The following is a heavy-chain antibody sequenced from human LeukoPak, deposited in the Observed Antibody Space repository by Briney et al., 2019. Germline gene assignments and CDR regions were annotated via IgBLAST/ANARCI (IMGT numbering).Heavy chain of an antibody. CDR3: ARAEYDYVWGSFNWFDP. Sequence: PSETLSLTCTVSGGSISSSSYYWGWIRQPPGKGLEWIGSIYYSGSTYYNPSLKSRVTISVDTSKNQFSLKLSSVTAADTAVYYCARAEYDYVWGSFNWFDPWGQGTLVTVSS. CDR2: IYYSGST. J-gene: IGHJ5*02. D-gene: IGHD3-16*01. CDR1: GGSISSSSYY. V-gene: IGHV4-39*07.